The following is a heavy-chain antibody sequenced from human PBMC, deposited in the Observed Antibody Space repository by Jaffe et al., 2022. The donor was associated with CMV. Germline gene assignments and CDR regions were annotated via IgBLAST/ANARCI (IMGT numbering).Heavy chain of an antibody. V-gene: IGHV3-13*01. J-gene: IGHJ6*02. Sequence: EVQLVESGGGLVQPGGSLRLSCAASGFTFSSYDMHWVRQATGKGLEWVSAIGTAGDTYYPGSVKGRFTISRENAKNSLYLQMNSLRAGDTAVYYCARGYYYDSSGYHLHGMDVWGQGTTVTVSS. D-gene: IGHD3-22*01. CDR1: GFTFSSYD. CDR2: IGTAGDT. CDR3: ARGYYYDSSGYHLHGMDV.